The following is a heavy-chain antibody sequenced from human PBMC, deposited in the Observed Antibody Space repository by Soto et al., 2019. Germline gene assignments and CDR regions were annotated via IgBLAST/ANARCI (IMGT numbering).Heavy chain of an antibody. CDR2: ISYDGSNK. J-gene: IGHJ4*02. Sequence: QVQLVESGGGVVQPGRSLRLSCAASGFTFSSCGMHWVRQAPGKGLEWVAVISYDGSNKYYADSVKGRFTISRDNSKNTLYLQMNSLRAEDTAVYYCAKDKDGYNPYWGQGTLVTVSS. V-gene: IGHV3-30*18. CDR1: GFTFSSCG. D-gene: IGHD5-12*01. CDR3: AKDKDGYNPY.